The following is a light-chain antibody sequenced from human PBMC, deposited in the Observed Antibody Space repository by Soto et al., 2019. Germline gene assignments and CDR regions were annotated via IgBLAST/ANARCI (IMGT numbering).Light chain of an antibody. Sequence: VLTQSPGTLSLSPGERATLSCRASQSVSSSYLVWYQQKPGQAPRLLIYGASSRATGIPDRFSGSGSGTDFTLSISRLEPEDFAVHYCQQSRTFGQGTRLEIK. V-gene: IGKV3-20*01. CDR2: GAS. CDR1: QSVSSSY. J-gene: IGKJ5*01. CDR3: QQSRT.